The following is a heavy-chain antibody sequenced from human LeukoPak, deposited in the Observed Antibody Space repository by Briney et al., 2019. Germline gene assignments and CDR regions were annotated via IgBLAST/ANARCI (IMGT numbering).Heavy chain of an antibody. CDR2: IYSGGST. J-gene: IGHJ4*02. CDR1: GFTVSSNY. V-gene: IGHV3-53*01. Sequence: PGGSLRLSCAASGFTVSSNYMSWVRQAPGKGLEWFSVIYSGGSTYYADSVKGRFTISRDNSKNTLYLQMNSLRAEDTAVYYCASLGDYYDSSGYYYWGQGTLVTVSS. CDR3: ASLGDYYDSSGYYY. D-gene: IGHD3-22*01.